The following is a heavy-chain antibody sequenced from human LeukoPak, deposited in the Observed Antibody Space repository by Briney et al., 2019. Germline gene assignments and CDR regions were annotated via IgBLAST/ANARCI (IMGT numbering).Heavy chain of an antibody. CDR2: ISSSGSTI. D-gene: IGHD3-22*01. CDR3: ARDLNYDSAY. Sequence: SGGSLRLSCAASGFTFSDYYMSWIRQAPGKGLEWVSYISSSGSTIYYADSVKGRFTISRDNSKNTVYLQMNSLRAEDTAVYYCARDLNYDSAYWGQGTLVTVSS. V-gene: IGHV3-11*01. J-gene: IGHJ4*02. CDR1: GFTFSDYY.